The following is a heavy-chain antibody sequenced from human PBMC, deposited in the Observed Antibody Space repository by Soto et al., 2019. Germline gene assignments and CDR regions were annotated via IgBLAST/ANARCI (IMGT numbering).Heavy chain of an antibody. Sequence: GGSLRLSCAASGFTFSNYVMSWVRQAPGKGLEWVSCISGDGHNTSYVDSVNGRFTISRDNAKNTLYLQMNSLRAEDTALYYCARESGYCSGVSCDASDIWGQGPLVTVSS. CDR3: ARESGYCSGVSCDASDI. D-gene: IGHD2-15*01. J-gene: IGHJ3*02. CDR1: GFTFSNYV. V-gene: IGHV3-23*01. CDR2: ISGDGHNT.